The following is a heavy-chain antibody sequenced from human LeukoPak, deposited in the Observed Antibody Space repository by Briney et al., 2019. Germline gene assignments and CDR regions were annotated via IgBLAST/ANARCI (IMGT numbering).Heavy chain of an antibody. CDR3: MREDCDNVRCYGASDA. CDR2: ISGGNHI. D-gene: IGHD2-2*01. CDR1: GFTFSSYA. Sequence: GGSLRLSCGASGFTFSSYAMSWVRQAPGKGLEWVSSISGGNHIYYADSVKGRFTISRDNARNSLSLQMNALRAEDTAVYYCMREDCDNVRCYGASDAWGQGTLVTVSS. V-gene: IGHV3-69-1*02. J-gene: IGHJ5*02.